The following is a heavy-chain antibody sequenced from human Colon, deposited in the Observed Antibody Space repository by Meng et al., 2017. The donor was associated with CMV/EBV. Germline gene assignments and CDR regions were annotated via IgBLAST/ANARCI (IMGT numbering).Heavy chain of an antibody. J-gene: IGHJ4*02. CDR1: GYPFTIHY. Sequence: SVKVSCKTSGYPFTIHYIHWVRQAPGRGLEWMGWMNPNSGDTNYAQKFQDRVEMTRDTTVNTAYLDLTSLRSADTAVYYCATLSIYDSTISDFWGQGTLVTVSS. CDR2: MNPNSGDT. D-gene: IGHD5/OR15-5a*01. CDR3: ATLSIYDSTISDF. V-gene: IGHV1-2*02.